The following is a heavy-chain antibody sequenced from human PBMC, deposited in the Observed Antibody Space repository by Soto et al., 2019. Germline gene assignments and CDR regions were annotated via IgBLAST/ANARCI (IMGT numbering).Heavy chain of an antibody. CDR2: INHSGST. V-gene: IGHV4-34*01. CDR3: ARGSTDAESPALDY. Sequence: SETLSLTCAVYGGSFSGYYWSWIRQPPGKGLEWIGEINHSGSTNYNPSLKSRVTISVDTSKNQFSLKLSSVTAADTAVYYCARGSTDAESPALDYWGQGTLVTVSS. CDR1: GGSFSGYY. D-gene: IGHD2-2*01. J-gene: IGHJ4*02.